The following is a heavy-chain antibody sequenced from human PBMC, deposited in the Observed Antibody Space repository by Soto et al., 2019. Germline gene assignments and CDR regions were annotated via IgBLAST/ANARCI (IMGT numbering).Heavy chain of an antibody. CDR2: INADSGDT. Sequence: QAHLVQSGAEVRKPGASVKVSCKALEHTSTIYYIHWVRQARGQGLEWMGWINADSGDTTYAEDFRGRVTFTRDTSTSTFHMELSRLRLDDTAMYFCATRDYDILTGYLHIWGQGTLITVSS. J-gene: IGHJ1*01. V-gene: IGHV1-2*02. D-gene: IGHD3-9*01. CDR3: ATRDYDILTGYLHI. CDR1: EHTSTIYY.